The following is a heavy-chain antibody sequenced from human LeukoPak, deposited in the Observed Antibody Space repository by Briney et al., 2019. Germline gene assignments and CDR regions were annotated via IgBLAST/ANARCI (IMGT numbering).Heavy chain of an antibody. Sequence: GESLKISCKGSGYSFNDYWIGWVRQMPGKGLEWMGLIYPGEFDIRYSPSFQGQVTISADKSISTAYLQWKGLKASDTAMYYCARHAFHNDNSDYYFAHWGQGTLVTVSS. CDR2: IYPGEFDI. CDR3: ARHAFHNDNSDYYFAH. J-gene: IGHJ4*02. D-gene: IGHD3-22*01. CDR1: GYSFNDYW. V-gene: IGHV5-51*01.